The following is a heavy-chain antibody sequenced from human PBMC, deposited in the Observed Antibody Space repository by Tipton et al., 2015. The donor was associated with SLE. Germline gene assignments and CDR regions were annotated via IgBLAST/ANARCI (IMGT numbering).Heavy chain of an antibody. V-gene: IGHV4-34*01. CDR1: GGSFSGYY. D-gene: IGHD6-19*01. Sequence: TLSLTCAVYGGSFSGYYWSWIRQPPGKELEWIGEINHSGSTNYNPSLKSRVTISVDTSKNQFSLKLRSVTAADTAVYYCARHYSSGSYYFDYWGQGTLVTVSS. J-gene: IGHJ4*02. CDR3: ARHYSSGSYYFDY. CDR2: INHSGST.